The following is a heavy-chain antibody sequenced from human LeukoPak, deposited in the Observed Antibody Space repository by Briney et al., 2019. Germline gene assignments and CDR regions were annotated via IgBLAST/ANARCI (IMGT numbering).Heavy chain of an antibody. Sequence: SETLSLTCTVSGGSISSGGYYWSWIRQHPGKGLEWIGYIYYSGSTYYNPSLKSRVTISVDTSKNQFSLKLSSVTAADTAVYYCARGRTSKDTIFTVVVRRSHNWFDPWGQGTLVTVSS. J-gene: IGHJ5*02. CDR3: ARGRTSKDTIFTVVVRRSHNWFDP. CDR2: IYYSGST. D-gene: IGHD3-3*01. CDR1: GGSISSGGYY. V-gene: IGHV4-31*03.